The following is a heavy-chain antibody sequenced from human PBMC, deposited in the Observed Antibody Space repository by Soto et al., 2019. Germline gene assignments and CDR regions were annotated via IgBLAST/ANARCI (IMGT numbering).Heavy chain of an antibody. CDR3: ARGPRGVYGNDY. CDR2: INMDGSVT. Sequence: EAQLVESGGGLVQPGGSLRLSCVASGFTFSSDWMHWVRQGAGKGLVWVSRINMDGSVTNYADSVKGRFTISRDNAKNTVYLQMNSLRVEDTAVYYCARGPRGVYGNDYWGQGALVTVSS. CDR1: GFTFSSDW. D-gene: IGHD2-8*02. J-gene: IGHJ4*02. V-gene: IGHV3-74*01.